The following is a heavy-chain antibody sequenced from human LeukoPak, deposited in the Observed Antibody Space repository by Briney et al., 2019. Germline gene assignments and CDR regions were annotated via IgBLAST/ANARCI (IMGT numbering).Heavy chain of an antibody. D-gene: IGHD3-3*01. CDR2: IRYDGSNK. CDR1: GFTFSSYG. CDR3: AKGRVTTFGVVNTNYAHYYYMDV. Sequence: GGSLRLSCAASGFTFSSYGMHWVRQAPGKGLEWVAFIRYDGSNKYYADSVKGRFTISRDNSKNTLYLQMNSLRAEDTAVYYCAKGRVTTFGVVNTNYAHYYYMDVWGKGTTVTVSS. J-gene: IGHJ6*03. V-gene: IGHV3-30*02.